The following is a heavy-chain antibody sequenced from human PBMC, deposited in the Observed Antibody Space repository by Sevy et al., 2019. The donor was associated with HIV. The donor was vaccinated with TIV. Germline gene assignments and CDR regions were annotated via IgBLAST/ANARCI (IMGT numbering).Heavy chain of an antibody. J-gene: IGHJ6*02. Sequence: SQTLSLTCAISGDSVSSNNAAWNWIRQSPSRGLEWLGRTFYRSNGYNDYAVSVKGRITINPDTSKNQLSLQLTSVTPEDTAVYYCARDGLTYGGMDVWGQGTTVTVSS. CDR1: GDSVSSNNAA. V-gene: IGHV6-1*01. CDR2: TFYRSNGYN. CDR3: ARDGLTYGGMDV. D-gene: IGHD1-20*01.